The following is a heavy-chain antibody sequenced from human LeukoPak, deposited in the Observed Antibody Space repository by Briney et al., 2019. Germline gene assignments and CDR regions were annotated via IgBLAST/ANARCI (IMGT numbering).Heavy chain of an antibody. D-gene: IGHD6-6*01. CDR1: GFTFSSYA. Sequence: PGGSLRLFCAASGFTFSSYAMNWVRQAPGQGLEREAVISYDGSNKYYADSVKGRFTISRDNSKNTLYLQMNSLRAEDTAVYYCARSEYSSSSDAFDIWGQGTMVTVSS. J-gene: IGHJ3*02. CDR2: ISYDGSNK. CDR3: ARSEYSSSSDAFDI. V-gene: IGHV3-30*01.